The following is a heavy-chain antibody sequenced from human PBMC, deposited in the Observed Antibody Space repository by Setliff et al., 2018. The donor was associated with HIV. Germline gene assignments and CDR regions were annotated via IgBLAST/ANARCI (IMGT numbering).Heavy chain of an antibody. CDR2: ISSSSSHI. D-gene: IGHD6-13*01. Sequence: GESLRLSCAASGFTFSTYSMNWVRQAPGKGLEWVSSISSSSSHIYYADSVKGRFTISRDNAKKSLYLLMKSLRVEDTAVYYCVRDAQQLVLDSWGQGTLVTVSS. CDR3: VRDAQQLVLDS. J-gene: IGHJ4*02. V-gene: IGHV3-21*01. CDR1: GFTFSTYS.